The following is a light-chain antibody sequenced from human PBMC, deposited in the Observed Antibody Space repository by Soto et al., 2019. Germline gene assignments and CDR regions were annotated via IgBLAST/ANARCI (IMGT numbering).Light chain of an antibody. CDR1: QTIDSW. CDR2: AAS. CDR3: QQLSTYPLT. Sequence: DSQMTHSPSTLSASVVDRFTITCLASQTIDSWLAWYQQRPGKAPKLLIYAASTLQSGVPSRFSGSGSGTDFTLTISSLQPEDFATYYCQQLSTYPLTFGGGTKVDIK. J-gene: IGKJ4*01. V-gene: IGKV1-5*01.